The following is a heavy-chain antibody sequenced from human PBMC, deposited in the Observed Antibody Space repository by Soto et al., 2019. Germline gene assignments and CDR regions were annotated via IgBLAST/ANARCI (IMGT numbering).Heavy chain of an antibody. V-gene: IGHV3-30-3*01. CDR3: ARGGRQWLVRSPTDY. D-gene: IGHD6-19*01. J-gene: IGHJ4*02. CDR1: GFTFSSYA. Sequence: GGSLRLSCAASGFTFSSYAMHWVRQAPGKGLEWVAVISYDGSNKYYADSVKGRFTISRDNSKNTLYLQMNSLRAEDTAVYYCARGGRQWLVRSPTDYWGQGTLVTVSS. CDR2: ISYDGSNK.